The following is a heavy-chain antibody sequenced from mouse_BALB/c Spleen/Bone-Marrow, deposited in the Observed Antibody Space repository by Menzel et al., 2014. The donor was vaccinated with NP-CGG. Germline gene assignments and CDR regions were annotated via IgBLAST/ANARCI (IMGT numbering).Heavy chain of an antibody. CDR3: ARDYYGSLYAMDY. V-gene: IGHV2-9*02. D-gene: IGHD1-1*01. CDR1: GFSLTSYG. Sequence: QVHVKQSGPGLVAPSQSLSITCTVSGFSLTSYGVHWVRQPPGKGLEWLGVIWAGGSTNYNSALMSRLSISKDNSKSQVFLKMNSLQTDDTAMYYCARDYYGSLYAMDYWGQGTSVTVSP. CDR2: IWAGGST. J-gene: IGHJ4*01.